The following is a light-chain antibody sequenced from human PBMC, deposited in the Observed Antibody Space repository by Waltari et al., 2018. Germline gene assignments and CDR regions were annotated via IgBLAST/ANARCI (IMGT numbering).Light chain of an antibody. J-gene: IGLJ3*02. CDR2: TDN. Sequence: QSVLTQPPSASGTPGQGVTISCSGSSSNIGSNTVSWDQQFPGTAPRLLMHTDNQPPAGVPDRFSGSKSGTSASLAISGLQSEDEAHYFCAAWDDSLNGRVFGGGTKVTVL. CDR3: AAWDDSLNGRV. V-gene: IGLV1-44*01. CDR1: SSNIGSNT.